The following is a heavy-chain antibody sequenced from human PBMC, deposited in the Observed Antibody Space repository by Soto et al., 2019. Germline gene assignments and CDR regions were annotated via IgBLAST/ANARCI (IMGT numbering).Heavy chain of an antibody. CDR1: GFTFSRYW. CDR3: AREGVGYSYGNFDY. CDR2: INSDGSST. Sequence: GGSLRLSCAASGFTFSRYWMHWVRQAPGKGLVWVSRINSDGSSTFSADSVKGRFTISRDNAKNTLYLQMNSLRAEDTAVYYCAREGVGYSYGNFDYWGQGTLVTVSS. V-gene: IGHV3-74*01. D-gene: IGHD5-18*01. J-gene: IGHJ4*02.